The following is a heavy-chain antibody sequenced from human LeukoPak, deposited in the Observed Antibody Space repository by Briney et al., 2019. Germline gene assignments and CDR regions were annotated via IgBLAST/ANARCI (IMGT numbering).Heavy chain of an antibody. V-gene: IGHV3-72*01. D-gene: IGHD1/OR15-1a*01. CDR2: TRNKANSYTT. CDR1: GFTFSDYY. Sequence: PGGSLRLSCAASGFTFSDYYMDWVRQAPGKGLEWVGRTRNKANSYTTDYAASVKGRFTVSRDDSENSLYLQMNSLKTEDTAVYYCTRWNTVSGGFGIWGQGTMVTVSS. J-gene: IGHJ3*02. CDR3: TRWNTVSGGFGI.